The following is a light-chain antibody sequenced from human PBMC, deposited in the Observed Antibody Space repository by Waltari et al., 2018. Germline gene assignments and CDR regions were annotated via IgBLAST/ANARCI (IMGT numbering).Light chain of an antibody. Sequence: EIVLTQTPATLSLSPGERATPPCRASQSISSYLAWYQQKPGQAPRLLIYDASNRATGIPARFSGSGSGTDFTLTISSLEPEDFAVYYCQQRSNWPLTFGGGTKVEIK. CDR1: QSISSY. J-gene: IGKJ4*01. CDR3: QQRSNWPLT. V-gene: IGKV3-11*01. CDR2: DAS.